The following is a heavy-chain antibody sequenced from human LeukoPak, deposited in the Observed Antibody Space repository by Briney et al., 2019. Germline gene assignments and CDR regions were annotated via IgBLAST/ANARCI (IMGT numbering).Heavy chain of an antibody. J-gene: IGHJ5*02. V-gene: IGHV1-46*01. CDR3: ARDRYDSSGYYPTATGNWFDP. Sequence: ASVKVSCKASGYTFTSYYMHWVRQAPGQGLEWMGIINPSGGSTSYAQKFQGRVTMTRDTSTSTVYMELSSLRSEDTAVYYCARDRYDSSGYYPTATGNWFDPWGQGTLVTVSS. CDR2: INPSGGST. CDR1: GYTFTSYY. D-gene: IGHD3-22*01.